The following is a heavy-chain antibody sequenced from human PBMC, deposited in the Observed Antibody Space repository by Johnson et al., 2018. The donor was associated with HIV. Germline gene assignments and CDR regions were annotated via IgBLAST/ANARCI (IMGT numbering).Heavy chain of an antibody. V-gene: IGHV3-30*04. CDR2: TSCDGRKK. CDR1: GFTFRSYA. Sequence: QVQLVESGGDLVQPGGCLGLSCAASGFTFRSYAMSWVRQAPGKGLECVAVTSCDGRKKYHADSVKGRFTISRDNSKNTVFLQMNSLRPEDTAMYYCAAYYDFWSGSYTSGFDIWGQGTMVTVSS. D-gene: IGHD3-3*01. J-gene: IGHJ3*02. CDR3: AAYYDFWSGSYTSGFDI.